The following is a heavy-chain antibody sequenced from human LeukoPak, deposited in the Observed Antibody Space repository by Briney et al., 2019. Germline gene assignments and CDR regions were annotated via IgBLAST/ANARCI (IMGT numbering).Heavy chain of an antibody. CDR1: GASISSGSYY. Sequence: PSETLSLTCTVSGASISSGSYYWSWIRQPAGKGLEWIGRIYTSASTNYNPSLKSRVTISVDTAENQFSLKLSSVTAADTAVYYCATTGLLVAPIWGQGTMVTVSS. V-gene: IGHV4-61*02. CDR2: IYTSAST. CDR3: ATTGLLVAPI. J-gene: IGHJ3*02. D-gene: IGHD5-12*01.